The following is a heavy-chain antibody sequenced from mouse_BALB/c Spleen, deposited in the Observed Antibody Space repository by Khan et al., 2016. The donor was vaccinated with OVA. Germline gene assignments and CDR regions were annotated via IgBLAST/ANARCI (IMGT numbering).Heavy chain of an antibody. CDR1: GFSLSDYG. Sequence: QVQLKESGPGLVAPSQNLSITCTVSGFSLSDYGVSWIRQPPGKGLEWLGVRWGGGTTYYNSATKSRLSISKDNSKSQVFFLKMSSLQSDDTAMFYCAKGVWSYYYTLDYWGQGTSVTVSS. CDR2: RWGGGTT. J-gene: IGHJ4*01. CDR3: AKGVWSYYYTLDY. V-gene: IGHV2-6-5*01.